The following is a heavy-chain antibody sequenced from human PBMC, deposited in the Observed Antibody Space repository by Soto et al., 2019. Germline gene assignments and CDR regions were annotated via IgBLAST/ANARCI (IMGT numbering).Heavy chain of an antibody. CDR1: GFTFSSYD. D-gene: IGHD6-13*01. Sequence: GGSLSLSCAASGFTFSSYDVRWVRQAPGKGLEWVAVISYDGSNKNYADSVKGRFTISMDNSKNTLYLQMNSLRAEDTAVYYSGYRMEVGENDCMDLWGQGTTVTVSS. CDR3: GYRMEVGENDCMDL. V-gene: IGHV3-30-3*01. CDR2: ISYDGSNK. J-gene: IGHJ6*02.